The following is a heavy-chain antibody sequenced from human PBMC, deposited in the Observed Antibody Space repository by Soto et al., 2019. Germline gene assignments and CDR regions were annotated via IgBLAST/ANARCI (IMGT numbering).Heavy chain of an antibody. V-gene: IGHV2-5*01. J-gene: IGHJ4*02. CDR1: GFSLSSNAVG. Sequence: QITLKESDPTLLKPTQTLTLTCTFSGFSLSSNAVGVNWIRQPPGKALDWLALIYWNDDNHYSPSLRSRLTITQDTSKIRVVLTMTNVDAVETATYYCAHGSGWLSHCWGQGTLVTVPS. D-gene: IGHD6-19*01. CDR2: IYWNDDN. CDR3: AHGSGWLSHC.